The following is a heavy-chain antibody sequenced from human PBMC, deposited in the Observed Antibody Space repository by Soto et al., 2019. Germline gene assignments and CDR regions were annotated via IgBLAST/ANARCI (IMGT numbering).Heavy chain of an antibody. V-gene: IGHV3-7*03. CDR2: IKQDGSEK. Sequence: EVQLVESGGGLVQPGGSLRLSCAAFGYTFRSDWMSWVRQAPGKGLEWVANIKQDGSEKYYVDSVKGRFTISRDNAKNSLYLQMNSLRAEDTAVYYCAGPIITMVRGANSPNGYWGQGTLVTASS. CDR3: AGPIITMVRGANSPNGY. CDR1: GYTFRSDW. J-gene: IGHJ4*02. D-gene: IGHD3-10*01.